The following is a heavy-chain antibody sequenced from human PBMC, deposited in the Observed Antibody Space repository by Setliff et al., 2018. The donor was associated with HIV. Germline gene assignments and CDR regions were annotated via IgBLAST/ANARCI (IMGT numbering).Heavy chain of an antibody. CDR3: ARGLWFGGSYWFDP. CDR2: IYYTGTT. CDR1: GGSISSHY. J-gene: IGHJ5*02. V-gene: IGHV4-59*11. D-gene: IGHD3-10*01. Sequence: PSETLSLTCTVPGVSGGSISSHYWNWIRQPPGKGLEWIGYIYYTGTTKTNPSLKSRVTMSIDTSKNQFSLKLSSVTAADTAVYYCARGLWFGGSYWFDPWGQGTLVTVSS.